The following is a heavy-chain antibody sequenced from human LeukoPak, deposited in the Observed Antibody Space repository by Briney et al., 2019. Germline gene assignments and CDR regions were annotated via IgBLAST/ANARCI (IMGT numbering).Heavy chain of an antibody. CDR2: IIPIFGTA. J-gene: IGHJ6*04. CDR3: ARMAAAGTGWYYYYGMDV. V-gene: IGHV1-69*06. CDR1: GDTFSSYA. D-gene: IGHD6-13*01. Sequence: GSSVKVSCKASGDTFSSYAISWVRQAPGQGLEWMGGIIPIFGTANYAQKFQGRVTITADKSTSTAYMELSSLRSEDTAVYYCARMAAAGTGWYYYYGMDVWGKGTTVTVSS.